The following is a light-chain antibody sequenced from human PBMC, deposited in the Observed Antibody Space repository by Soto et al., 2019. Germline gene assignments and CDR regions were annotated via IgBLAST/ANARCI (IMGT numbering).Light chain of an antibody. CDR1: SSDVGDYNY. J-gene: IGLJ2*01. V-gene: IGLV2-14*01. Sequence: QSALTQPASVSGSPGQSITISCTGTSSDVGDYNYVSWYQQHPGKAPKLIIYGVSNRPSGISNRFSGSKSGNTASLTISGLQAEDEAHYYCSSYTSTNTLVFGGGTQLTVL. CDR3: SSYTSTNTLV. CDR2: GVS.